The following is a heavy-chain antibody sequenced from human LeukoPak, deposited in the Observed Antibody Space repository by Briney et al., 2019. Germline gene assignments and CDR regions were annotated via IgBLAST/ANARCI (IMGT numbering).Heavy chain of an antibody. J-gene: IGHJ4*02. Sequence: GGSLRLSCAASGFTFSSYAMRWVRQAPGKGLEWVSAISGSGGSTYYADSVKGRFTISRDNSKNTLYLQMNSLRAEDTAVYYCAKDTYYDSSGYYPYWGQGTLVTVSS. CDR3: AKDTYYDSSGYYPY. CDR1: GFTFSSYA. D-gene: IGHD3-22*01. CDR2: ISGSGGST. V-gene: IGHV3-23*01.